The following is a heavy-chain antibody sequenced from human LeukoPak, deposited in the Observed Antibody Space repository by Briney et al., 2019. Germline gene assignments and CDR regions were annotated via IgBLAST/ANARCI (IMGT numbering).Heavy chain of an antibody. Sequence: SETLSLTCTVSGYSISSGYYWGWIRQPPGKGLEWIGSIYHSGSTYYNPSLKSRVTISVDTSKNQFSLKLSSVTAADTAVYYCAREGILTGYYPYNWFDPWGQGTLVTVSS. J-gene: IGHJ5*02. V-gene: IGHV4-38-2*02. CDR1: GYSISSGYY. D-gene: IGHD3-9*01. CDR2: IYHSGST. CDR3: AREGILTGYYPYNWFDP.